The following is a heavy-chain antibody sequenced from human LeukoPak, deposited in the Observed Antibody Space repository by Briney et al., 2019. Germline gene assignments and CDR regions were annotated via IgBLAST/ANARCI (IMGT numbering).Heavy chain of an antibody. D-gene: IGHD6-13*01. CDR2: IWYDGSNK. CDR1: GFTFSSYG. CDR3: AREGGESSSWYLYNWFDP. J-gene: IGHJ5*02. Sequence: PGGSLRLSCAASGFTFSSYGMHWVRQAPGKALEWVAVIWYDGSNKYYADSVKGRFTISRDNSKNTLYLQMNSLRAEDTAVYYCAREGGESSSWYLYNWFDPWGQGTLVTVSS. V-gene: IGHV3-33*01.